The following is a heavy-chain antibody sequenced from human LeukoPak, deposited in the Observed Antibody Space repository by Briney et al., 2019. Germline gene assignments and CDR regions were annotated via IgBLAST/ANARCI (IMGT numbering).Heavy chain of an antibody. V-gene: IGHV1-18*01. CDR3: ARVRSGWYSEDAFDI. J-gene: IGHJ3*02. D-gene: IGHD6-19*01. Sequence: ASVKVSCKASGYSVTNYGITWVRQAPGQGLEWMGWISGYNGNTNYAEKLQGRVTMTTDTSTSTAYMELRSLRSDDTAVYYCARVRSGWYSEDAFDIWGQGTMVTVSS. CDR2: ISGYNGNT. CDR1: GYSVTNYG.